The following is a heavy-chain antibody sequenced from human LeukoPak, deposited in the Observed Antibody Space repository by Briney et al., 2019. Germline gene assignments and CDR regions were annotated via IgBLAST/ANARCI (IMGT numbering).Heavy chain of an antibody. J-gene: IGHJ4*02. CDR2: INPNSGGT. V-gene: IGHV1-2*02. Sequence: ASVKVSCKASGYTFTGYYMHWVRQAPGQGLEWMGWINPNSGGTNYAQKFQGRVTMTRDTSISTAYMELSRLRSDDTAVYYCARVQRRGWIYYFDYWGQGTLVTVSS. CDR3: ARVQRRGWIYYFDY. CDR1: GYTFTGYY. D-gene: IGHD6-19*01.